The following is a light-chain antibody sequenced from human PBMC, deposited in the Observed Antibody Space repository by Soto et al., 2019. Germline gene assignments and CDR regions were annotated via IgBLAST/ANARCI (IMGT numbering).Light chain of an antibody. CDR3: QTWGTGIHYV. V-gene: IGLV4-69*01. CDR2: LDSDGSH. J-gene: IGLJ1*01. CDR1: SGHSTYA. Sequence: QSVLTQSPSASASLGASVKLTCTLSSGHSTYAIAWHQQQPEKGPRYLMKLDSDGSHNKGDGIPDRFSGSSSGAERYLTISSLHSEDEADYYCQTWGTGIHYVFGTGTKVTVL.